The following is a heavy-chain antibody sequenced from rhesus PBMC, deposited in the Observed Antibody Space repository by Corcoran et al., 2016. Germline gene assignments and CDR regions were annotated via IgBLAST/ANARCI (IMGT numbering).Heavy chain of an antibody. J-gene: IGHJ2*01. D-gene: IGHD1-20*01. CDR1: GGSISSNY. Sequence: QLQLQESGPGLVKPSETLSLTCAVSGGSISSNYWSCIRQPPGKGLGWIGRISGSGGSTDYSPSLKSRVTSSTDTSKNQFSLKLSSGTAADTAVYYCARGIAGTTSLYIDLWGPGTPITISS. CDR2: ISGSGGST. V-gene: IGHV4-173*01. CDR3: ARGIAGTTSLYIDL.